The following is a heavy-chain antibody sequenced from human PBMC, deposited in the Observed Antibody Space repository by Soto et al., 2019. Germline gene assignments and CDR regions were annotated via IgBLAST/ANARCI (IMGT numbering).Heavy chain of an antibody. CDR2: ISSSSSTI. J-gene: IGHJ6*02. CDR3: ARDIGCSGGSCYYYGMDV. Sequence: EVQLVESGGGLVQPGGSLRLSCAASGFTFSSYSMNWVRQAPGKGLEWVSYISSSSSTIYYADCVKGRFTISRDNAKNSLYLQMNSLRDEDTAVYYCARDIGCSGGSCYYYGMDVWGQGTTVTVSS. CDR1: GFTFSSYS. V-gene: IGHV3-48*02. D-gene: IGHD2-15*01.